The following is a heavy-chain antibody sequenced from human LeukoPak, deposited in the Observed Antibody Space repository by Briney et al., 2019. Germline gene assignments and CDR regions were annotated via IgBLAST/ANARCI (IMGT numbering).Heavy chain of an antibody. J-gene: IGHJ3*02. D-gene: IGHD3-22*01. Sequence: GSLRLSCAASGFTFSSYGMHWVRQAPGKGLEWVAVISYDGSNKYYADSVKGRFTISRDNSKNTLYLQMNSLRAEDTAVYYCAKVVPVVNDAFDIWGQGTMVTVSS. CDR1: GFTFSSYG. CDR2: ISYDGSNK. CDR3: AKVVPVVNDAFDI. V-gene: IGHV3-30*18.